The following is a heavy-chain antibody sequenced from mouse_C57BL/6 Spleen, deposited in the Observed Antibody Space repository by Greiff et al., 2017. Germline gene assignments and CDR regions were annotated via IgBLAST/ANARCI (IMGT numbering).Heavy chain of an antibody. CDR3: ARGGYEGYFDY. Sequence: QVQLQQPGAELVRPGSSVKLSCKASGYTFTSYWMHWVKQRPIQGLEWIGNIDPSDSETHYNQKFKDKATLTVDKSSSTAYMQLSSLTSEDSAVYYCARGGYEGYFDYWGQGTTLTVSS. D-gene: IGHD2-2*01. J-gene: IGHJ2*01. V-gene: IGHV1-52*01. CDR1: GYTFTSYW. CDR2: IDPSDSET.